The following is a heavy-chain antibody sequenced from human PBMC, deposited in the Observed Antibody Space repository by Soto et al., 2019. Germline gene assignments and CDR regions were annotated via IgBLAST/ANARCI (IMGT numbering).Heavy chain of an antibody. Sequence: GXSLKVCCKGSGYSFTSFWIGWVRQTPGKGLEWVGIIYPGDSDTRYSPSFQGHVTISADKSISTAYLQWSSLKASDTAMYYCATLRVGFGELLTYWGQGTTVTVSS. CDR2: IYPGDSDT. V-gene: IGHV5-51*01. CDR3: ATLRVGFGELLTY. D-gene: IGHD3-10*01. J-gene: IGHJ6*02. CDR1: GYSFTSFW.